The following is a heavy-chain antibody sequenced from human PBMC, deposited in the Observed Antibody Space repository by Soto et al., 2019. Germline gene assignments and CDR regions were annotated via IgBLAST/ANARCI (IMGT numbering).Heavy chain of an antibody. Sequence: GGSLRLSCAASGFTFSSYSMNWVRQAPGKGLEWVSYIGSGSTIIYYADSVKGRFTISRDNAKNSLYLQMNSLRATDTAVYYCARDVLYGSGSYRYRAFDIWGQGTMVTVSS. CDR3: ARDVLYGSGSYRYRAFDI. CDR2: IGSGSTII. D-gene: IGHD3-10*01. J-gene: IGHJ3*02. CDR1: GFTFSSYS. V-gene: IGHV3-48*01.